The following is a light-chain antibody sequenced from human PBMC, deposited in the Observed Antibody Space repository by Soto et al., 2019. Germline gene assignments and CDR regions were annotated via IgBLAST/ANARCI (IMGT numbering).Light chain of an antibody. CDR2: EAF. J-gene: IGLJ1*01. CDR3: CSHAGRDTYV. Sequence: QSVLTQPASVSGSPGQSITISCTGTSSDVGSDNVVSWYQHYPGKAPQLIVYEAFKRPSGVSSRFSGSKSGNTASLTISGLQAEDEADYYCCSHAGRDTYVFGTGTKLTV. CDR1: SSDVGSDNV. V-gene: IGLV2-23*01.